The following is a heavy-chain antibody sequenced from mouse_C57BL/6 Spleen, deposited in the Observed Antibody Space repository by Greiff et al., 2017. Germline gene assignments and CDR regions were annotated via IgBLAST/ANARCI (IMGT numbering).Heavy chain of an antibody. J-gene: IGHJ2*01. CDR2: IDPNSGGT. V-gene: IGHV1-72*01. Sequence: QVQLKQPGAELVKPGASVKLSCKASGYTFTSYWMHRLKRRPGRGLEWSGRIDPNSGGTKYNEKFKSKATLTVDKPSSTAYMQLSSLTSEDSAVYYCALIDYGYYDDWGKGTTLTVSS. D-gene: IGHD1-1*02. CDR1: GYTFTSYW. CDR3: ALIDYGYYDD.